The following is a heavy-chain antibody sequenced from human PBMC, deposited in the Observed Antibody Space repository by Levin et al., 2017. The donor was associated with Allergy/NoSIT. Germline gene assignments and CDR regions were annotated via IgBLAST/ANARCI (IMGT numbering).Heavy chain of an antibody. D-gene: IGHD6-13*01. V-gene: IGHV3-33*01. CDR2: IWYDGSNK. CDR1: GFTFSSYG. Sequence: GESLKISCAASGFTFSSYGMNWVRQAPGKGLEWVAVIWYDGSNKYYGDSVKGRFTISRDNFKNTYLQMNSLRAEDTAVYYCARLGSRWSFDYWGQGILVTVSS. CDR3: ARLGSRWSFDY. J-gene: IGHJ4*02.